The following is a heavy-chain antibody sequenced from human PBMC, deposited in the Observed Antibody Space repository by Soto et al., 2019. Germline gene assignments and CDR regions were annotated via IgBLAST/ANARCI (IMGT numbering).Heavy chain of an antibody. CDR2: FDPEDGET. J-gene: IGHJ2*01. CDR1: GYTLTELS. Sequence: ASVKVSCKVSGYTLTELSMHWVRQAPGKGLEWMGGFDPEDGETIYAQKFQGRVTMTEDTSTSTAYMELRSLRSDDTAVYYCARDLRPGYCSGGSCYSSYFDLWGRGTLVTVSS. D-gene: IGHD2-15*01. CDR3: ARDLRPGYCSGGSCYSSYFDL. V-gene: IGHV1-24*01.